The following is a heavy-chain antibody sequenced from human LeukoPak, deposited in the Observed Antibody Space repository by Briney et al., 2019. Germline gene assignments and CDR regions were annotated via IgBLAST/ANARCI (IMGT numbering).Heavy chain of an antibody. CDR3: AKVRGFGEFQPYYFDY. V-gene: IGHV4-34*01. CDR2: INHSGST. J-gene: IGHJ4*02. Sequence: SETLSLTCAVYGGSFSGYYWSWIRQPPGKGLEWIGEINHSGSTNYNPSLESRVTISVDTSKNQFSLKLSSVTAADTAVYYCAKVRGFGEFQPYYFDYWGQGTLVTVSS. CDR1: GGSFSGYY. D-gene: IGHD3-10*01.